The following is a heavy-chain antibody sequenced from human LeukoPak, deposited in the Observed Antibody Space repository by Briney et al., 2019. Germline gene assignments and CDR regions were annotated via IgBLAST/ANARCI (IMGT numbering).Heavy chain of an antibody. CDR3: AREGGFYRPLDY. CDR1: GGSVSSTNW. D-gene: IGHD6-25*01. Sequence: SETLSLTCGVSGGSVSSTNWWTWIRQPPGKGLEWIGEVHLDGRTNFNPSLKSRLTMSVDLSENHVSLKLTSVTAADTAVYYCAREGGFYRPLDYSGQGTLVSVSS. CDR2: VHLDGRT. V-gene: IGHV4-4*02. J-gene: IGHJ4*02.